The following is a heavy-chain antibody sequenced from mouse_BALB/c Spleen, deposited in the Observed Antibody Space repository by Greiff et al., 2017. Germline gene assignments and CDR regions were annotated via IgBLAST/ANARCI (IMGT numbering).Heavy chain of an antibody. J-gene: IGHJ4*01. Sequence: EVKLVESGGGLVQPGGSRKLSCAASGFTFSSFGMHWVRQAPGKGLEWVAYISSGSSTIYYADTVKGRITISRDNPKNTLFLQMTSLRSEDTAMYYCARRTDYAMDYWGQGTSVTVSS. V-gene: IGHV5-17*02. CDR3: ARRTDYAMDY. CDR2: ISSGSSTI. CDR1: GFTFSSFG.